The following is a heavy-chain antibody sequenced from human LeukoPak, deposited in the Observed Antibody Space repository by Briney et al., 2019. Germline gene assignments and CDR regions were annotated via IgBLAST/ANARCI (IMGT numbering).Heavy chain of an antibody. CDR2: IKQDGREK. V-gene: IGHV3-7*01. CDR3: ARVPGRTRYFDS. CDR1: GFTFTCCW. J-gene: IGHJ4*02. D-gene: IGHD1-26*01. Sequence: GGSVRLSCAASGFTFTCCWMSWVRQTPGKGLEWVASIKQDGREKFYADSVKGRFTISRDNAKNSLYLQVNSLRAEDTAVYYCARVPGRTRYFDSWGQGILVTVSS.